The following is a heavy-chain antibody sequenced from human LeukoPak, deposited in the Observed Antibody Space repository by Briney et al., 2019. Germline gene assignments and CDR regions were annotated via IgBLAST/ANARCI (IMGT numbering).Heavy chain of an antibody. CDR1: GVSTTNGIYY. D-gene: IGHD6-19*01. J-gene: IGHJ4*02. Sequence: SETLSLTCTVSGVSTTNGIYYWAWIRQSPGKGLKWNGSVHNVGSTYYNLSLRSRVTMSIDTSKNQFSLRLNSVTAADTAVYYCARHAEYSSGWHFYLDHWGQGILVTVSS. CDR3: ARHAEYSSGWHFYLDH. CDR2: VHNVGST. V-gene: IGHV4-39*01.